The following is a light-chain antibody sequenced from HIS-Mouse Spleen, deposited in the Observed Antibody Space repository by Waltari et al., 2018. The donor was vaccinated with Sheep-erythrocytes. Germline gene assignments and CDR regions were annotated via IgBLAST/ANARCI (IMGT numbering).Light chain of an antibody. V-gene: IGLV2-8*01. J-gene: IGLJ3*02. CDR2: EVS. CDR1: SSAVGGSNY. CDR3: SSYAGSNNLV. Sequence: QSALTQPPSASGSPGQSVTISCTGTSSAVGGSNYVSWYQQHPGKAPKLMIYEVSKRPSGVPDRFSGSKSGNTASLTVSGLQVEDEADYYCSSYAGSNNLVFGGGTKLTVL.